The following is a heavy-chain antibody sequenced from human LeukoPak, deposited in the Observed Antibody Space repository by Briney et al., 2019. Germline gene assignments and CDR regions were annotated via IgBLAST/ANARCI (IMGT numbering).Heavy chain of an antibody. CDR2: IYYSGGT. D-gene: IGHD3-3*01. CDR3: ARSSLFEVYFDY. V-gene: IGHV4-59*08. CDR1: GGSISSYY. Sequence: TPSETLSLTCTVSGGSISSYYWSWIRQPPGKGLEWIGYIYYSGGTNYNPSLKSRVTISVDTSKNQFSLKLSSVTAADTAVYYCARSSLFEVYFDYWGQGTLVTVSS. J-gene: IGHJ4*02.